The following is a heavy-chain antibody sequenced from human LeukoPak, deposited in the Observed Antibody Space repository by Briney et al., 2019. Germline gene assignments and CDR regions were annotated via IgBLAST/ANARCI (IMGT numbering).Heavy chain of an antibody. D-gene: IGHD3-10*01. CDR3: ARQGNWITMVRGVPNWFDP. J-gene: IGHJ5*02. CDR2: IYYSGST. V-gene: IGHV4-39*01. Sequence: SETLSLTCTVSGGSISGSSYYWGWIRQPPGKGLEWIGSIYYSGSTYYNPSLKSRVTISVDTSKNQFSLKLSSVTAADTAVYYCARQGNWITMVRGVPNWFDPWGQGTLVTVSS. CDR1: GGSISGSSYY.